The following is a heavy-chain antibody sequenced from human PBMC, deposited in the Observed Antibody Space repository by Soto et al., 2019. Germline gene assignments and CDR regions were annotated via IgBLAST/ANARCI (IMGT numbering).Heavy chain of an antibody. J-gene: IGHJ4*02. CDR2: IYYSGST. CDR1: GGSISSYY. CDR3: ARGGTTVTTPFDY. D-gene: IGHD4-17*01. V-gene: IGHV4-59*01. Sequence: QVQLQESGPGLVKPSETLSLTCTVSGGSISSYYWSWIRQPPGKGLEWIGYIYYSGSTNYNPSLKSRVTLSVDTSKNQFSLKLSSVTAADTAVYYCARGGTTVTTPFDYWGQGTLVTVSS.